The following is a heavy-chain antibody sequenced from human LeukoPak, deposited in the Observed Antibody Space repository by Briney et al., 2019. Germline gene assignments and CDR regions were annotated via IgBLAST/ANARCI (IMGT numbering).Heavy chain of an antibody. CDR3: AREAVVRGLEGYYYYYYMDV. J-gene: IGHJ6*03. Sequence: GASVKVSCKASGYTFTGYYMHWVRQAPGQGLEWMGWINPNSGGTNYAQKFQGRVTMTRDTSISTAYMELSRLRSDDTAVYYCAREAVVRGLEGYYYYYYMDVWGKGTTVTISS. CDR2: INPNSGGT. D-gene: IGHD3-10*01. CDR1: GYTFTGYY. V-gene: IGHV1-2*02.